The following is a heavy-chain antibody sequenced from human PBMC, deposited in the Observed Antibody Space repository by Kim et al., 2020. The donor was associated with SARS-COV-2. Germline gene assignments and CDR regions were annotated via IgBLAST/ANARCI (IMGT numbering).Heavy chain of an antibody. Sequence: GGSLRLSCEASGFTFSNYWMNWVRQGPGKGLVWVSRINSDGGDTHYADSVKGRFTTSRDNAENTLHLQLNSLGVEDTAIYYCARGTFQQGFNPWGQETLVTVSS. CDR2: INSDGGDT. CDR3: ARGTFQQGFNP. CDR1: GFTFSNYW. V-gene: IGHV3-74*01. J-gene: IGHJ5*02.